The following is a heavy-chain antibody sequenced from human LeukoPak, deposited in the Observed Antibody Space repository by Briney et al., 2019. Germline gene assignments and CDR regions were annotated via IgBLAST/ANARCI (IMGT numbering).Heavy chain of an antibody. V-gene: IGHV3-7*01. CDR2: IKQGGSEK. Sequence: GGSLRLSCAASGFTFSSYWMSWVRQAPGKGLEWVANIKQGGSEKYYVDSVKGRFTISRDNAKNSLYLQMNSLRAEDTAVYYCARGPESSSFDYWGQGTLVTVSS. J-gene: IGHJ4*02. CDR1: GFTFSSYW. CDR3: ARGPESSSFDY. D-gene: IGHD6-13*01.